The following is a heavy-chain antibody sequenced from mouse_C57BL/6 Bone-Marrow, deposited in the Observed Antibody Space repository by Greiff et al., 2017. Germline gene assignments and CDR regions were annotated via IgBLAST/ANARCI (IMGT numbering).Heavy chain of an antibody. CDR3: TTCVSNPAWFAY. CDR1: GFNIKDDY. Sequence: VQLQQSVAELVRPGASVKLSCTASGFNIKDDYMHWVKQRPEQGLEWIGWIDPENGDTKYDQKFQGKATITADTSSNTAYFQLSSLTSEDTAVYYCTTCVSNPAWFAYWGQGTLVTVSA. D-gene: IGHD2-5*01. CDR2: IDPENGDT. V-gene: IGHV14-4*01. J-gene: IGHJ3*01.